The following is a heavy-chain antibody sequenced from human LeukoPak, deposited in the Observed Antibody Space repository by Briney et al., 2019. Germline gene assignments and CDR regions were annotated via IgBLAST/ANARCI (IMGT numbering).Heavy chain of an antibody. Sequence: GGSLRLSCAAYGFTFSSYGMHWVRQAPGKGLEWVAVIWYDGSNKYYADSVKGRFTISRDKSKNTLYLQINSLRAEDTAVYYCARESAAAFDYWGQGTLVTVSS. CDR1: GFTFSSYG. CDR3: ARESAAAFDY. J-gene: IGHJ4*02. V-gene: IGHV3-33*01. CDR2: IWYDGSNK. D-gene: IGHD6-13*01.